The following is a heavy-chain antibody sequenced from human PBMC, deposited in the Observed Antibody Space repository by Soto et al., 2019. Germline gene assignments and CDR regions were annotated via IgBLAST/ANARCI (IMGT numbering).Heavy chain of an antibody. J-gene: IGHJ4*02. V-gene: IGHV3-53*01. CDR3: AGGTMVTTAFAY. Sequence: PGGSLRLSCAASGFTVSSNYMTWVRQAPGKGLEWVSIIYGNYNTHYADSVKGRFSISRDNSKNTVYLQMSSLRAEDTAVYYCAGGTMVTTAFAYWGQGTLVTVSS. D-gene: IGHD4-17*01. CDR2: IYGNYNT. CDR1: GFTVSSNY.